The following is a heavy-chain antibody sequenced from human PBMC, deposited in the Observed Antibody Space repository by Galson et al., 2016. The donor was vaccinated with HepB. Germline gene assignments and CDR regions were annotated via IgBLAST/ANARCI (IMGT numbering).Heavy chain of an antibody. CDR1: GFTSSSYA. CDR3: AKDLYYYDSSGQSFFDY. CDR2: ISGSGGST. D-gene: IGHD3-22*01. Sequence: SLRLSCAASGFTSSSYAMSWVRQAPGKGLEWVSVISGSGGSTYYADSVKGRFTISRDNSKNTLYLQMNSRRAEDTAVYYCAKDLYYYDSSGQSFFDYWGQGTQVTVSS. J-gene: IGHJ4*02. V-gene: IGHV3-23*01.